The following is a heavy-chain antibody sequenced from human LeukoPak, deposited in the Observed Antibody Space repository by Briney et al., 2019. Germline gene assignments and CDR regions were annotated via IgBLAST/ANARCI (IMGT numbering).Heavy chain of an antibody. V-gene: IGHV3-53*01. J-gene: IGHJ4*02. Sequence: PGGSLRLSCAASGFTVSSNYMSWVRQAPGKGLEWVSVIYSCGSTYYADSVKGRFTISRDNSKNTLYLQMNSLRAEDTAFYYCAKAELGVDTFFGYWGQGTLVTVSS. D-gene: IGHD3-3*01. CDR3: AKAELGVDTFFGY. CDR1: GFTVSSNY. CDR2: IYSCGST.